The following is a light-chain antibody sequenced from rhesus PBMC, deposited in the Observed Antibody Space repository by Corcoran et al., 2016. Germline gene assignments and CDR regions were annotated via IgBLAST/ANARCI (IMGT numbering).Light chain of an antibody. CDR2: LVS. V-gene: IGKV2-78*01. CDR1: QSLLDSDGYTH. CDR3: MQTLQTPRT. Sequence: DIVMTQTPLSLPVTPGEPASISCRSSQSLLDSDGYTHLHWYLQKPGQSPKLMIYLVSNRASGVPERFSGSGSGTDFKRKISRVEAEDVGVYYCMQTLQTPRTFGQGTKVEIK. J-gene: IGKJ1*01.